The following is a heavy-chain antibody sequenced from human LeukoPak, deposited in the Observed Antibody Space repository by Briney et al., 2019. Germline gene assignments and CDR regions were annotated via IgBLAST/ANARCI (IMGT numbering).Heavy chain of an antibody. CDR3: ARGERLGGDY. D-gene: IGHD1-1*01. CDR1: GGSISSGSYY. Sequence: PSQTLSLTCTVSGGSISSGSYYWSWIRQPPGKGLEWIGYIYYSGSINYNPSLKSRVTISVDTSKNQFSLKLNSVTAADTAVYYCARGERLGGDYWGQGALVTVSS. CDR2: IYYSGSI. J-gene: IGHJ4*02. V-gene: IGHV4-61*01.